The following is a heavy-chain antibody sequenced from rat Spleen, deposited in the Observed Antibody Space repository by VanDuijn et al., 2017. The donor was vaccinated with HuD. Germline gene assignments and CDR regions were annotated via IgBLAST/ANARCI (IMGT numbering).Heavy chain of an antibody. Sequence: EVKLVESGGGLVQPGRSLKLSCAASGFNFNDYWMGWVRQAPGKGLEWIGEINKDSRTIKYSPSLKDKLTISRDNAQNNLFLQMNNLGSEDTAIYYCVREDRGVDYWGQGVMVTVSS. CDR3: VREDRGVDY. J-gene: IGHJ2*01. CDR2: INKDSRTI. V-gene: IGHV4-2*01. D-gene: IGHD1-5*01. CDR1: GFNFNDYW.